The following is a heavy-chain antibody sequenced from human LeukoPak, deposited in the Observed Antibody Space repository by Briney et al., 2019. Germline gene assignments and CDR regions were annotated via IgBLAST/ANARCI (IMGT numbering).Heavy chain of an antibody. Sequence: SETLSLTCAVYGGSFIGFHWNWIRQAPGKGLEWIGEINHSGSTNYNPSLKSRVTISVDTSKNQFSLKLSSVTAADTAVYYCASSWPRYYYYYMDVWGKGTTVTISS. V-gene: IGHV4-34*01. J-gene: IGHJ6*03. CDR3: ASSWPRYYYYYMDV. CDR1: GGSFIGFH. D-gene: IGHD6-13*01. CDR2: INHSGST.